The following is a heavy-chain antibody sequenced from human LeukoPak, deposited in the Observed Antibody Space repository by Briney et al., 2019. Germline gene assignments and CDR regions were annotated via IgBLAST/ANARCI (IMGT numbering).Heavy chain of an antibody. Sequence: ASVKVSCKTSGYTFTSYAIQWVRQAPGQRLEWMGWINAGNGNTEYSQKFQGRVTMTRDTSTSTLYMELSSLRSEDTAVYYCARAGDIVASGEEWFDPWGQGTLVTVSS. CDR2: INAGNGNT. CDR1: GYTFTSYA. D-gene: IGHD5-12*01. V-gene: IGHV1-3*01. J-gene: IGHJ5*02. CDR3: ARAGDIVASGEEWFDP.